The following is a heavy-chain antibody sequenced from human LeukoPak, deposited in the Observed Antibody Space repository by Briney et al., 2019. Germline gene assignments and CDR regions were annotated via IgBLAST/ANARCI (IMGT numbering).Heavy chain of an antibody. CDR1: GFTFSSYA. CDR2: IKQDGSEK. D-gene: IGHD6-13*01. J-gene: IGHJ6*03. CDR3: ARDRNSSSWWYYYYYYYMDV. Sequence: GGSLRLSCAASGFTFSSYAMSWVRQAPGKGLEWVANIKQDGSEKYYVDSVKGRFTISRDNAKNSLYLQMNSLRAEDTAVYYCARDRNSSSWWYYYYYYYMDVWGKGTTVTVSS. V-gene: IGHV3-7*01.